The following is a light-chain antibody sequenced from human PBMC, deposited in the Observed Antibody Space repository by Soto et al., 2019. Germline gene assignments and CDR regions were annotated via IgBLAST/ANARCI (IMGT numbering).Light chain of an antibody. CDR2: EVS. J-gene: IGLJ3*02. V-gene: IGLV2-14*01. CDR1: SSDVGGYNY. Sequence: QSVLTQPASVSGSPGQSIIISCTGTSSDVGGYNYVSWYQQHPGKAPKLMIYEVSNRPSGVSNRFSGSKSGNTASLTISGLQAEDEADYYCSSYTSSSTVFGGGTKLTVL. CDR3: SSYTSSSTV.